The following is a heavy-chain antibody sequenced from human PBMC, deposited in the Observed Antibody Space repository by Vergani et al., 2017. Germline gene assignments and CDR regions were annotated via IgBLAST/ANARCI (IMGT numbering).Heavy chain of an antibody. D-gene: IGHD2-15*01. V-gene: IGHV1-69*01. J-gene: IGHJ5*02. CDR1: GGTFSSYA. CDR3: AGGSVGYHINWFDP. CDR2: IIPIFGTA. Sequence: QVQLVQSGAEVKKPGSSVKVSCKASGGTFSSYAISWVRQAPGQGLEWMGGIIPIFGTANYAQKFQGRVTITADESTSTAYMGLSSLGSEDTAGYYCAGGSVGYHINWFDPWGQGTLVTVSS.